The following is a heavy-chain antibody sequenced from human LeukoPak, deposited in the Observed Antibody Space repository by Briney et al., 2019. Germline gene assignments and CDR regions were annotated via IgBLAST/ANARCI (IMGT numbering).Heavy chain of an antibody. V-gene: IGHV1-2*02. D-gene: IGHD4-17*01. CDR1: GYTFTGYY. CDR3: AREPPPADYDDAFDI. J-gene: IGHJ3*02. CDR2: INPNSGGT. Sequence: GASVKVSRKASGYTFTGYYMHWVRQAPGQGLEWMGWINPNSGGTNYAQKFQGRVTMTRDTSISTAYMELSRLRSDDTAVYYCAREPPPADYDDAFDIWGQGTMVTVSS.